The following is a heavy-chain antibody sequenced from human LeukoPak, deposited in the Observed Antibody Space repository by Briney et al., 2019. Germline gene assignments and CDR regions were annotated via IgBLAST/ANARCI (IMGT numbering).Heavy chain of an antibody. J-gene: IGHJ6*03. CDR3: ARGRGGSFLYYYYYMDV. CDR2: ISAYNGNT. D-gene: IGHD1-26*01. Sequence: ASVKVSCKASGYTFTSYGISWVRQAPGQGLEWMGWISAYNGNTNYAQKLQGRVTMTTDTSTSTAYMELSSLRSEDTAVYYCARGRGGSFLYYYYYMDVWGKGTTVTISS. CDR1: GYTFTSYG. V-gene: IGHV1-18*01.